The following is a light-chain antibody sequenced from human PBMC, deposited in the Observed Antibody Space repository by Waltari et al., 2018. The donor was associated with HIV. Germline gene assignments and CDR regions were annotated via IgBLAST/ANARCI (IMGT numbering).Light chain of an antibody. V-gene: IGKV1D-13*01. Sequence: AIQLTQSPSSLSASLGDRVTVTCRASQGIRNALAWYHQRPGKAPRLLIFDASSLQSGFPSRFVGTGSGTEFTLIISSLQAEDFGIFYCQQFSNYPLTFGGGTEVEIK. J-gene: IGKJ4*01. CDR1: QGIRNA. CDR3: QQFSNYPLT. CDR2: DAS.